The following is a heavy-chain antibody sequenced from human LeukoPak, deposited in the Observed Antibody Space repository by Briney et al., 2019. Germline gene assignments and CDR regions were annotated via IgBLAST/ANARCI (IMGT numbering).Heavy chain of an antibody. D-gene: IGHD3-10*02. CDR2: IIPMFGTA. Sequence: SVKVSCKASGGTFSSYAISWVRQAPGQGLEWMGGIIPMFGTANYTQKVQGRVTITADESTSTAYMELSSLRSEDTAVYYCGTGMFREPLNDYWGPGTPVTVSS. CDR1: GGTFSSYA. V-gene: IGHV1-69*13. J-gene: IGHJ4*02. CDR3: GTGMFREPLNDY.